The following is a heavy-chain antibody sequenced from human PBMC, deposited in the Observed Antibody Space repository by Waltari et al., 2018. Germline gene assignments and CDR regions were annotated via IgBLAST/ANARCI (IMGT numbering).Heavy chain of an antibody. CDR2: ISSSSSYI. CDR3: ARDDSGYDFGSFDY. D-gene: IGHD5-12*01. J-gene: IGHJ4*02. V-gene: IGHV3-21*01. CDR1: GFTFSSYS. Sequence: SGFTFSSYSMNWVRQAPGKGLEWVSSISSSSSYIYYADSVKGRFTISRDNAKNSLYLQMNSLRAEDTAVYYCARDDSGYDFGSFDYWGQGTLVTVSS.